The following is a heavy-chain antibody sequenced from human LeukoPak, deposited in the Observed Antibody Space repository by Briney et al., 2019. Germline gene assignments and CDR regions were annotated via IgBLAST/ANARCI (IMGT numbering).Heavy chain of an antibody. CDR2: ISSSGSTI. CDR1: GFTFSDYY. J-gene: IGHJ4*02. Sequence: GGSQRLSCAASGFTFSDYYMSWIRQPPGNGLEWVSYISSSGSTIDYADSVKGRFTISRDNAKNSLYLQMNSLRAEDTAVYYCARGIVATILGFDYWGQGTLVTVSS. CDR3: ARGIVATILGFDY. V-gene: IGHV3-11*01. D-gene: IGHD5-12*01.